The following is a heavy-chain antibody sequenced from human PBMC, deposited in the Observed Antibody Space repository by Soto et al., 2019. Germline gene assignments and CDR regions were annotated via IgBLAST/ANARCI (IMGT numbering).Heavy chain of an antibody. CDR2: ISTGDT. J-gene: IGHJ4*02. CDR3: ARDTVGWSFDF. D-gene: IGHD6-19*01. CDR1: GASVSRDS. Sequence: SETLSLTCTVSGASVSRDSWSWIRQPAGKALEWIGRISTGDTIYNPSLNSRVIVSLGTSNNQFSLHLRSVTAADTAVYYCARDTVGWSFDFWGQGTLVAVSS. V-gene: IGHV4-4*07.